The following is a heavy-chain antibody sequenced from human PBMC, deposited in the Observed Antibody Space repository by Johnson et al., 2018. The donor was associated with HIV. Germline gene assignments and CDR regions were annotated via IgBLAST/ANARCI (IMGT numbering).Heavy chain of an antibody. J-gene: IGHJ3*02. Sequence: VQLVESGGGVVQPGRSLRLSCAASGFTFSSFTMHWVRQAPGKGLEWVSRISTDGGRTTYADSVKDRFTISRDNAKNSLSLQINSLRADDTAVYYCARDGMAATKANIWGQGTMVTVSS. CDR2: ISTDGGRT. CDR3: ARDGMAATKANI. D-gene: IGHD1-14*01. V-gene: IGHV3-74*01. CDR1: GFTFSSFT.